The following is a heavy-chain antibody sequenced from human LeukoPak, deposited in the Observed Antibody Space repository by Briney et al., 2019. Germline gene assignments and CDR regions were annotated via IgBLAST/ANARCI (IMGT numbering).Heavy chain of an antibody. V-gene: IGHV3-20*04. CDR1: GFTFDDYG. CDR3: ARAVWSGYSGNYHYYCMDV. J-gene: IGHJ6*03. D-gene: IGHD3-3*01. CDR2: INWNGGST. Sequence: PGGSLRLSCAASGFTFDDYGMSWVRQAPGKGLEWVSGINWNGGSTGYADSVKGRFTISRDNAKNSLYLQMNSLRAEDTALYYCARAVWSGYSGNYHYYCMDVWGKGTTVTVSS.